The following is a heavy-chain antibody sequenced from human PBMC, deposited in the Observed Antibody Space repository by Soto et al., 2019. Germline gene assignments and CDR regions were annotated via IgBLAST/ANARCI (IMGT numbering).Heavy chain of an antibody. J-gene: IGHJ5*02. Sequence: EVQLVESGGGLVQPGRSLRLSCAASGFTFDDYAMHWVRQAPGKGLEWVSGISWNSGSIGYADSVKGRFTISRDNXKXXLYLQMNSLRAEDTALYYCAKGGCISTSCQNWFDPWGQGTLVTVSS. CDR1: GFTFDDYA. CDR2: ISWNSGSI. V-gene: IGHV3-9*01. CDR3: AKGGCISTSCQNWFDP. D-gene: IGHD2-2*01.